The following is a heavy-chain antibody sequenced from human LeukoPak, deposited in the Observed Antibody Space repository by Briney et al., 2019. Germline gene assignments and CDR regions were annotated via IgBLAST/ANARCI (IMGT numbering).Heavy chain of an antibody. D-gene: IGHD2-15*01. CDR2: INPNSGGT. V-gene: IGHV1-2*06. CDR3: ARDGTGYCSGGSCYSGASFDY. J-gene: IGHJ4*02. CDR1: GYTFTGYY. Sequence: ASVKVSCKASGYTFTGYYMHWVRQAPGQGLEWMGRINPNSGGTNYAQKFQGRVTMTRDTSISTAYMELSRLRSDDTAVYYCARDGTGYCSGGSCYSGASFDYWGQGTQVTVSS.